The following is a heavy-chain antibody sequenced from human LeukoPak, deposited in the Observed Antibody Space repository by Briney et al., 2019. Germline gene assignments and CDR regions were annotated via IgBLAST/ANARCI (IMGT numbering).Heavy chain of an antibody. CDR3: ARVLYGSRVNVIDS. J-gene: IGHJ4*02. CDR1: GFTFSNYW. V-gene: IGHV3-7*01. D-gene: IGHD2-2*01. Sequence: GGSLRLSCAASGFTFSNYWINWVRQAPGKGLEWVANMNEYGSEKYYVDSVRGRFTISRDNAENALFLHMNSLRVEDTAVYRCARVLYGSRVNVIDSWGPGTLVTVSS. CDR2: MNEYGSEK.